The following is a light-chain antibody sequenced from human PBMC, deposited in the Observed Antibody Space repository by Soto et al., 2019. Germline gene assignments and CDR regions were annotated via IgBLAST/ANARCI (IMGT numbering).Light chain of an antibody. V-gene: IGKV3-15*01. Sequence: EIVMTQSPATLSVSPGERATLSCRASQSVRTNLAWYQQKPGQPPRLLIYGASTRALGIPARFSGTGSGTAFTLTISSLQSEDLAVYYCQQYNAWYTFGQGTKLQIK. CDR2: GAS. J-gene: IGKJ2*01. CDR3: QQYNAWYT. CDR1: QSVRTN.